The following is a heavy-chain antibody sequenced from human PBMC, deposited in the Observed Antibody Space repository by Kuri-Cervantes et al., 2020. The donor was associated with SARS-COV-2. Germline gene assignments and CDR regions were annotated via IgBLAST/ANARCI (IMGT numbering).Heavy chain of an antibody. D-gene: IGHD3-3*01. CDR1: GGSFSGYY. CDR2: VNHSGST. CDR3: ARDASSMLLEWSLDY. Sequence: SETLSLTCAVYGGSFSGYYWSWVRQPPGKGLEWIGEVNHSGSTNYNPSLKIRVTMSLDTSKNQFSLKLISLTAAAKAVYYCARDASSMLLEWSLDYWGQGTLVTVSS. V-gene: IGHV4-34*01. J-gene: IGHJ4*02.